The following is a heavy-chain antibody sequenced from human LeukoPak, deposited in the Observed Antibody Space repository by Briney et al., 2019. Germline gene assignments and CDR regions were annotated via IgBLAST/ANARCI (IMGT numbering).Heavy chain of an antibody. D-gene: IGHD2-21*02. J-gene: IGHJ2*01. CDR1: GYSFTSNW. CDR3: ARRRAYCGGDCYSGSYWYFDL. Sequence: GESLKTSCKGSGYSFTSNWIGWVRQMPGKGLEWMGIIYPGCSYTRYSPSFQGQVTISADKSISTACLQWSSLKASDTAMYYCARRRAYCGGDCYSGSYWYFDLWGRGTLVTVSS. V-gene: IGHV5-51*01. CDR2: IYPGCSYT.